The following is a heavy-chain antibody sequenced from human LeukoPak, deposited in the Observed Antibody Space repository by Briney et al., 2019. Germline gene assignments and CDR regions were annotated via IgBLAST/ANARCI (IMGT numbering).Heavy chain of an antibody. CDR2: IYYSGST. CDR3: ARVYYGSGSYYYYYYGVDV. J-gene: IGHJ6*02. V-gene: IGHV4-30-4*01. Sequence: PSETLSLTCTVSGGSISSGDYYWSWIRQPPGKGLEWIVYIYYSGSTYYNPSLKSRVTISVDTSKNQFSLKLSSVTAADTAVYYCARVYYGSGSYYYYYYGVDVWGQGTTVTVSS. D-gene: IGHD3-10*01. CDR1: GGSISSGDYY.